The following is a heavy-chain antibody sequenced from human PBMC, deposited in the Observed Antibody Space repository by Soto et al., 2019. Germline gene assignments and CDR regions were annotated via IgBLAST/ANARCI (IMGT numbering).Heavy chain of an antibody. CDR2: IIPIFGTA. V-gene: IGHV1-69*06. Sequence: SVKVSCKASGGTFSSYAISWVRQAPGQGLEWMGGIIPIFGTANYAQKFQGRVTITADKATSTAYRELSSLRSEDTAVYYCASAPRLAEQLWLPEDYYGMDVWGQGTTVTVSS. CDR3: ASAPRLAEQLWLPEDYYGMDV. J-gene: IGHJ6*02. CDR1: GGTFSSYA. D-gene: IGHD5-18*01.